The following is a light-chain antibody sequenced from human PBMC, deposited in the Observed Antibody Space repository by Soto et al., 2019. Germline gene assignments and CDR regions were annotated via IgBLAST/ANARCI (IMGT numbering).Light chain of an antibody. Sequence: QSVLTQPASVSGSPGQSITISCIGTSSDVGGYNYVSWYQQFPGRAPKLIIEEVSNRPSGVSNRFSGSKSGNTASLTISGLQAEDEADYHCSSHTSAHTLVLGNGTKVTV. CDR2: EVS. V-gene: IGLV2-14*01. J-gene: IGLJ1*01. CDR1: SSDVGGYNY. CDR3: SSHTSAHTLV.